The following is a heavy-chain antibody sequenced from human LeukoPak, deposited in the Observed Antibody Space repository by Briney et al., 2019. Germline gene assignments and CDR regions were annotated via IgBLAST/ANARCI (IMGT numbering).Heavy chain of an antibody. Sequence: GSLRLSRSTSGFTFSNYAMSWVRQAPRKGLEWVSAISGSGGSTYYADSVKGRFTISRDNSKNTLYLQMNSLRAEDTAVYYCAREGIAAAGTGYYMDVWGKGTTVTVSS. J-gene: IGHJ6*03. CDR1: GFTFSNYA. CDR3: AREGIAAAGTGYYMDV. V-gene: IGHV3-23*01. CDR2: ISGSGGST. D-gene: IGHD6-13*01.